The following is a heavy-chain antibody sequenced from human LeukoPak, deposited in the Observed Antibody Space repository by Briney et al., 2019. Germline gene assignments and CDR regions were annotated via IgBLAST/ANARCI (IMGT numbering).Heavy chain of an antibody. CDR1: GFILSNYW. V-gene: IGHV3-7*01. D-gene: IGHD6-13*01. J-gene: IGHJ5*02. Sequence: GGSLRLSCAASGFILSNYWMSWVRQAPGKGLEWVANIKQDGSEKSYVDSVTGRFTISRDNAKNSLYLQMNSLRAEDTAVYYCAREISSWYRTEGRFDPWGQGTLVTVSS. CDR2: IKQDGSEK. CDR3: AREISSWYRTEGRFDP.